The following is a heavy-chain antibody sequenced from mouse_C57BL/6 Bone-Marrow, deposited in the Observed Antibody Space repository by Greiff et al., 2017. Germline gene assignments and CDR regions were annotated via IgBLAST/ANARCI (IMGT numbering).Heavy chain of an antibody. D-gene: IGHD2-4*01. J-gene: IGHJ3*01. Sequence: VKLMESGPELVKPGASVKISCKASGYSFTSYYIHWVKQRPGQGLEWIGWIYPGSGNTKYNEKFKGKATLTADTSSSTAYMQLSSLTSEDSAVYYCAREGGLRAWFAYWGQGTLVTVSA. CDR1: GYSFTSYY. CDR2: IYPGSGNT. V-gene: IGHV1-66*01. CDR3: AREGGLRAWFAY.